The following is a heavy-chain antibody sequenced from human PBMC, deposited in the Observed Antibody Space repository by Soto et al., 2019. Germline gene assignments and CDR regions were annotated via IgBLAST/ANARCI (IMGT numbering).Heavy chain of an antibody. J-gene: IGHJ6*02. CDR2: VYSTGGV. CDR3: ARDLSGTGLDI. V-gene: IGHV4-4*07. CDR1: GDSIGRFY. Sequence: QVQLHESGPGLVKPSETLSLICNVSGDSIGRFYWSWIRQSAGKGLEWIVRVYSTGGVTYNPALKGRVTISLDRSNNHVSLEMKSVTAADTAVYFCARDLSGTGLDIWGRGTRVSVSS. D-gene: IGHD1-26*01.